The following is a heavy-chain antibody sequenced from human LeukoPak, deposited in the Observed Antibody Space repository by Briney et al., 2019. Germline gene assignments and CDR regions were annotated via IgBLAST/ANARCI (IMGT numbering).Heavy chain of an antibody. CDR1: GFTSSSYS. Sequence: GGSLRLSCAASGFTSSSYSMNWVRQAPGKGLEWVSSISSSSYRYHADSVKGRFTISRDNAKNSLYLQMNGLRAEDTAVYYCARDLVGGRGYYFDAFNIWGQGTMVTVSS. V-gene: IGHV3-21*06. CDR3: ARDLVGGRGYYFDAFNI. D-gene: IGHD3-22*01. J-gene: IGHJ3*02. CDR2: ISSSSYR.